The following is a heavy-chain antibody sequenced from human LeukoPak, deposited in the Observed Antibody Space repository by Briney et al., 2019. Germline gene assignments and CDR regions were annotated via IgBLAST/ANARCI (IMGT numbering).Heavy chain of an antibody. J-gene: IGHJ4*02. D-gene: IGHD3-16*01. V-gene: IGHV3-23*01. CDR1: GFTFRNYA. CDR2: LSVGGTT. Sequence: PGGSLRLSCAASGFTFRNYAMSWVRQAPGKGLEWVSTLSVGGTTYCADSVRGRFTIPRNNSKNTLYLQMNSLRAEDTAIYYCAKGGGEDWPFDYWGQGTLVTVSS. CDR3: AKGGGEDWPFDY.